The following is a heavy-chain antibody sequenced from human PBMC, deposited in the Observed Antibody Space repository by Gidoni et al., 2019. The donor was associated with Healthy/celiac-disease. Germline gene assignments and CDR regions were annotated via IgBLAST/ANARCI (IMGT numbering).Heavy chain of an antibody. CDR3: ARAERGYCSGGSCHSFGDVDAFDI. J-gene: IGHJ3*02. Sequence: VQLVQSGAEVKKPGESLKLSCTGSGYSFTSYWIGWGAQMPGKGLEWLGIIQPADSDTRYIPSFQVQVTTSADKSISTAYLQWSSLTASDTAMYYCARAERGYCSGGSCHSFGDVDAFDIWGQGTMVTVSS. CDR1: GYSFTSYW. CDR2: IQPADSDT. D-gene: IGHD2-15*01. V-gene: IGHV5-51*01.